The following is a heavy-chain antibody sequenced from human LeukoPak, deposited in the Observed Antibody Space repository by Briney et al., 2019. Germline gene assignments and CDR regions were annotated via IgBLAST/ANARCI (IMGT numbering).Heavy chain of an antibody. CDR1: GFTFSSYA. Sequence: GGSLRLSCAASGFTFSSYAMTWVRQAPGKGLEWVSANSGSGGSTYYADSVKGRFTISRDNSKNTLYLQMNNLRAEDTAVYYCARGRYYFEYWGQGTLVTVSS. V-gene: IGHV3-23*01. J-gene: IGHJ4*02. CDR2: NSGSGGST. D-gene: IGHD3-3*01. CDR3: ARGRYYFEY.